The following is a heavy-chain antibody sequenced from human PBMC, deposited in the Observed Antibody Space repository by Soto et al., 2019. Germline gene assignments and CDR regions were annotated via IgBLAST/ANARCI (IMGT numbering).Heavy chain of an antibody. CDR3: ARDAAAAGTWIDY. V-gene: IGHV3-21*01. CDR1: GFTFSSYS. Sequence: GGSLRLSCAASGFTFSSYSMNWVRQAPGKGLEWVSSISSSSSYIYYADSVKGRFTISRDNAKNSLYLQMNSLRAEDTAVYYCARDAAAAGTWIDYWGQGTLVTVSS. CDR2: ISSSSSYI. J-gene: IGHJ4*02. D-gene: IGHD6-13*01.